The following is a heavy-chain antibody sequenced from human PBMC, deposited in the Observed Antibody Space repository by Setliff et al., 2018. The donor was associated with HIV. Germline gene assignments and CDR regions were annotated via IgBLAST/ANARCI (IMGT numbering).Heavy chain of an antibody. J-gene: IGHJ4*02. V-gene: IGHV4-38-2*02. CDR2: IYHTGSS. Sequence: SETLSPTCDVSGFSISSRYYWGWIRQSPGKGLEWIGNIYHTGSSYYNPSLNDRATISLDTSQNQFSLKLNSATASDTAVYYCARDVLDLVISVYGFWGQGIPVTVSS. CDR1: GFSISSRYY. CDR3: ARDVLDLVISVYGF. D-gene: IGHD3-22*01.